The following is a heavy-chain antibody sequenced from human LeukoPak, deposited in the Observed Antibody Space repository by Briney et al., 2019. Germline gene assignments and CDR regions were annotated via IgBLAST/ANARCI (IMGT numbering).Heavy chain of an antibody. CDR1: GYTFTGYY. CDR3: AAGVVATFDAFDI. CDR2: INPNSGGT. J-gene: IGHJ3*02. Sequence: ASVKVSCKASGYTFTGYYMHWVRQAPGQGLGWMGWINPNSGGTNYAQKFQGRVTMTRDTSISTAYMELSRLRSDDTAVYYCAAGVVATFDAFDIWGQGTMVTVSS. D-gene: IGHD5-12*01. V-gene: IGHV1-2*02.